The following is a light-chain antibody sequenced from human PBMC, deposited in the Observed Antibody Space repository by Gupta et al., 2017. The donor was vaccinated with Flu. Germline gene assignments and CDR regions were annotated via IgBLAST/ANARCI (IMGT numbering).Light chain of an antibody. CDR2: DVS. V-gene: IGLV2-14*01. J-gene: IGLJ1*01. CDR3: SSSKDPSTFEV. CDR1: SSDVGGYNY. Sequence: QSALTQPASVSGSPGQSITISCTGTSSDVGGYNYVSWYQQRPGKAPKLMIYDVSNRPSGVFNRGSGSKSGNNASPHIIGLQAEDETDDYCSSSKDPSTFEVFGTGTKVTVL.